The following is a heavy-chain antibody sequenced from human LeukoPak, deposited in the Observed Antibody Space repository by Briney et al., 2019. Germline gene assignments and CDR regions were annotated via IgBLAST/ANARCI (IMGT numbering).Heavy chain of an antibody. CDR1: GYTFTSYY. Sequence: ASVKVSFKASGYTFTSYYMHWVRQPPAQGLERMGIINPSGGSTSYAQKFQGRVTMTRDTSTSTVYMELSSLRSEDTAVYYCAVRLGPTYYYDSSGLAPDYWGQGTLVTVSS. CDR2: INPSGGST. D-gene: IGHD3-22*01. J-gene: IGHJ4*02. CDR3: AVRLGPTYYYDSSGLAPDY. V-gene: IGHV1-46*01.